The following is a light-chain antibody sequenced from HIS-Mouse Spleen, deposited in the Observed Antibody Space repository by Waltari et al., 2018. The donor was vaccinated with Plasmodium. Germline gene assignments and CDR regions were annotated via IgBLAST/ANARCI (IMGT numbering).Light chain of an antibody. J-gene: IGLJ3*02. CDR1: SSYVGGYNS. V-gene: IGLV2-14*01. CDR3: SSYTSSSTLEV. CDR2: EVS. Sequence: QSALTQPASVSGSPGQSITISCTGTSSYVGGYNSVSWYQQHPGKAPKLMIYEVSNRPSGVSNRFSGSKSGNTASLTISGLQAEDEADYYCSSYTSSSTLEVFGGGTKLTVL.